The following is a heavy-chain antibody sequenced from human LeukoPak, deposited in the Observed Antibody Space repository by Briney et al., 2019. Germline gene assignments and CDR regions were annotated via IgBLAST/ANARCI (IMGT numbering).Heavy chain of an antibody. Sequence: ASETLSLTCTVYGGSFSGYNWTWIRQPPGKGLQWFGGIHQSGRTNSNPSLKSRVTMSVDTSKNHFSLKLTSVTAADTAVYYCAGFIWGIGFDPWGQGTLVTVSS. J-gene: IGHJ5*02. CDR2: IHQSGRT. V-gene: IGHV4-34*01. CDR1: GGSFSGYN. CDR3: AGFIWGIGFDP. D-gene: IGHD3-16*01.